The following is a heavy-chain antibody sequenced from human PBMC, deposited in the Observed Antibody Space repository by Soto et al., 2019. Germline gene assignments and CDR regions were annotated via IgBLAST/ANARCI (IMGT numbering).Heavy chain of an antibody. V-gene: IGHV4-30-2*01. CDR3: SRSTKHLPAANAEYFQH. J-gene: IGHJ1*01. Sequence: SETLSLTCAVYGGSISGGDYSWSWIRQPQGKGLEWIGYIYHSGSTYYNPSLKSRVTISVDRSKNQFSLKLSSVTAADTAVDYCSRSTKHLPAANAEYFQHWGQGTLVTVSS. CDR1: GGSISGGDYS. D-gene: IGHD2-2*01. CDR2: IYHSGST.